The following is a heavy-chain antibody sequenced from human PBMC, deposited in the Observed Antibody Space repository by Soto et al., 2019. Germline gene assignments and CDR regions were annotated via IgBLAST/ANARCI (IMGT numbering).Heavy chain of an antibody. CDR3: ARNHQPLAAVAGPFDY. CDR1: GYTFTSYA. V-gene: IGHV1-3*01. Sequence: GASVKVSCKASGYTFTSYAMHWVRQAPGQRLEWMGWINAGNGNTKYSQKFQGRVTITRDTSASTAYMELSGLRSEDTAVYYCARNHQPLAAVAGPFDYWGQGTLVTVSS. J-gene: IGHJ4*02. CDR2: INAGNGNT. D-gene: IGHD6-19*01.